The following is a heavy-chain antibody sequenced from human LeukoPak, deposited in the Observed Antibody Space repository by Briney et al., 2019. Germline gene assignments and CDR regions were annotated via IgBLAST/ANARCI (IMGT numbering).Heavy chain of an antibody. CDR2: IIPILGIA. CDR1: GGTFSSYA. Sequence: ASVKVSCKASGGTFSSYAISWVRQAPGQGLEWMGRIIPILGIANYAQKFQGRVTITADKSTSTAYMELSSLRGEDTAVYYCARDQIRYSNSPEALDLWGQGTLVSVSS. J-gene: IGHJ3*01. CDR3: ARDQIRYSNSPEALDL. V-gene: IGHV1-69*04. D-gene: IGHD5-18*01.